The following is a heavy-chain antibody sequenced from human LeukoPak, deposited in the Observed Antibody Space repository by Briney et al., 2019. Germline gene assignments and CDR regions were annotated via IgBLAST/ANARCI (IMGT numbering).Heavy chain of an antibody. V-gene: IGHV1-2*02. CDR1: GYTFTGYY. D-gene: IGHD5-18*01. CDR2: INPNSGGT. Sequence: ASVKVSCKASGYTFTGYYMHWVRQAPGQGLEWMGWINPNSGGTNYAQKFQGRVTMTRDTSISTAYMELSRLRSDDTAVYYCARVLGTAMVSMPTWGQGTLVTVSS. J-gene: IGHJ4*02. CDR3: ARVLGTAMVSMPT.